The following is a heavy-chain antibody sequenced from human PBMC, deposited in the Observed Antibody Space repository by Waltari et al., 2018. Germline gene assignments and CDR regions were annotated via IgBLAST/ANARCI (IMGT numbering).Heavy chain of an antibody. CDR3: SRQVLGYCTSAACRRLES. CDR2: IYHDGTP. Sequence: QVQLQESGPGLVKSSETLSLTCDVSGYAVNSGFSWGWIRQAPGKGLEWVATIYHDGTPFYNPPLKGRLSVSMDTSKNQISLTLKSVAAADTALYYCSRQVLGYCTSAACRRLESWGQGTLVTVSS. D-gene: IGHD2-2*03. CDR1: GYAVNSGFS. V-gene: IGHV4-38-2*01. J-gene: IGHJ4*02.